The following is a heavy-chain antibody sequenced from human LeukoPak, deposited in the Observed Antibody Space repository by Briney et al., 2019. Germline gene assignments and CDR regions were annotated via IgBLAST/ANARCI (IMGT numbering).Heavy chain of an antibody. D-gene: IGHD3-22*01. CDR1: GGSIFSYY. Sequence: SETLSLTCTVSGGSIFSYYFNWLRQPPGKGLEWIGYIYSNGITNYNPSLRSRGTISIATPKNQFSLRLRSVTAADTAIYYCARRAYYDTSGYYPASGYFDLWGRGTLVTVSS. J-gene: IGHJ2*01. CDR2: IYSNGIT. CDR3: ARRAYYDTSGYYPASGYFDL. V-gene: IGHV4-4*08.